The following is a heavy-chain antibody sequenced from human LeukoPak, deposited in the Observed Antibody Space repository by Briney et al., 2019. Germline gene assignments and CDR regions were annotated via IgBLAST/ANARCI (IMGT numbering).Heavy chain of an antibody. Sequence: GGSLRLSCAASGFTFSNSGMHWVRQAPGKGLEWVAVISYDGTYKYYADSVKGRFTISRDNSKNTLYLQMNSLRAEDTAVYYCARAPYDYVWGSYFDYWGQGTLVTVSS. D-gene: IGHD3-16*01. CDR1: GFTFSNSG. CDR3: ARAPYDYVWGSYFDY. V-gene: IGHV3-30*03. CDR2: ISYDGTYK. J-gene: IGHJ4*02.